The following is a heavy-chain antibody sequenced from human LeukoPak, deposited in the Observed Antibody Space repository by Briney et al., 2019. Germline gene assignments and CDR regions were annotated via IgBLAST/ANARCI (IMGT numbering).Heavy chain of an antibody. D-gene: IGHD6-19*01. CDR1: GGTFCSYA. Sequence: SAKVSCKASGGTFCSYAISWVRQAPGQGLEWMGRIIPIFGTANYAQKFQGRVTITTDESTSTAYMELSSLRSEDTAVYYCAREAVAGTTDYWGQGTLVTVSS. CDR2: IIPIFGTA. J-gene: IGHJ4*02. V-gene: IGHV1-69*05. CDR3: AREAVAGTTDY.